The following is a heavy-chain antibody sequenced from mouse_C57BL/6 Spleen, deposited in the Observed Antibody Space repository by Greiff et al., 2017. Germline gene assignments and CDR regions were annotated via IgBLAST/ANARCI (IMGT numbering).Heavy chain of an antibody. CDR2: IYPGNSDT. CDR3: TREDLGYYAMDY. V-gene: IGHV1-5*01. Sequence: VQLQQSGTVLARPGASVKMSCKTSGYTFTSYWMHRVKQRPGQGLEWIGAIYPGNSDTSYNQKFKGKAKLTAVTSASTAYMELSSLTNEDSAVYYCTREDLGYYAMDYWGQGTSVTVSS. CDR1: GYTFTSYW. J-gene: IGHJ4*01.